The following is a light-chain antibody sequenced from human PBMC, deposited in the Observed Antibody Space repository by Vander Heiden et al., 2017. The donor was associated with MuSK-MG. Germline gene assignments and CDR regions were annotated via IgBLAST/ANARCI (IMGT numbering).Light chain of an antibody. Sequence: DIQLTQSPSSLSASVGDRVTITCQARQDISNYLNWYQQKQGKAPKLLIYDASNLETGVPERFSGSGSGTDFTFTISSLQPEDIATYYCQQYDNLPYTFGQGTKLEIK. J-gene: IGKJ2*01. CDR3: QQYDNLPYT. V-gene: IGKV1-33*01. CDR1: QDISNY. CDR2: DAS.